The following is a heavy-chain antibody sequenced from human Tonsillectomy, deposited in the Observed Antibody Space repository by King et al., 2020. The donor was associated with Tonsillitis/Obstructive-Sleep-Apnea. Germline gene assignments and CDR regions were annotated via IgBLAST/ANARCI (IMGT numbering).Heavy chain of an antibody. V-gene: IGHV3-48*03. D-gene: IGHD1-7*01. Sequence: VQLVESGGGLVQPGGSLRLSCAASGFTFSNYEMNWVRQAPGKGLEWVSYIDRSVRTIYYTDSVKGRFTISRDNAKNSLYLQMNSLRAEDTAVYYCARGFNWNYASYFDYWGQGTLVTVSS. CDR1: GFTFSNYE. J-gene: IGHJ4*02. CDR2: IDRSVRTI. CDR3: ARGFNWNYASYFDY.